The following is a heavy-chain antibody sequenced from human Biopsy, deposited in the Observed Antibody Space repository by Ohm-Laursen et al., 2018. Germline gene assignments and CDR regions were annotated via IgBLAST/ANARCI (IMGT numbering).Heavy chain of an antibody. J-gene: IGHJ1*01. D-gene: IGHD3-9*01. Sequence: SVKVSCNAPGGTFSNYGVNWVRQAPGQGLEWLGGNIPILGTGNYAQKFQDRVTVAADTSTSTATMELRSLRSDDTAVYYCATKLTGYFHHWGQGALVIVSS. CDR1: GGTFSNYG. CDR2: NIPILGTG. CDR3: ATKLTGYFHH. V-gene: IGHV1-69*06.